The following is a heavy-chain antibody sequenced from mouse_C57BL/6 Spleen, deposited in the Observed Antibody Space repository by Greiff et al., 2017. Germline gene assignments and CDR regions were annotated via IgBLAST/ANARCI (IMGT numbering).Heavy chain of an antibody. J-gene: IGHJ3*01. D-gene: IGHD1-1*01. CDR1: GFTFSDAW. CDR3: TRGYGSSYEAWFAY. CDR2: IRNKANNHAT. V-gene: IGHV6-6*01. Sequence: EVQGVESGGGLVQPGGSMKLSCAASGFTFSDAWMDWVRQSPEKGLEWVAEIRNKANNHATYYAESVKGRFTISRDDSKSSVYLQMNSLRAEDTGIYYCTRGYGSSYEAWFAYWGQGTLVTVSA.